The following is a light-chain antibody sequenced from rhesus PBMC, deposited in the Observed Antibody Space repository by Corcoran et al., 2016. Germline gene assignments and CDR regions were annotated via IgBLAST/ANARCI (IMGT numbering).Light chain of an antibody. CDR3: QQYNDLLFT. CDR1: QSDGSY. J-gene: IGKJ4*01. Sequence: EIAMTQSPATLSLSPGETATLSCRASQSDGSYLAWYQQKPGQAPKFFVPSAYFRATGIPKMVSGSGSKTDFTLTISSLEPEDVGVYHCQQYNDLLFTFGGGTKVEIK. CDR2: SAY. V-gene: IGKV3-40*01.